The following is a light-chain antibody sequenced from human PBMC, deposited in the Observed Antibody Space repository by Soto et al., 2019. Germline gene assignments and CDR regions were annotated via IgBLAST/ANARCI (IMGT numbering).Light chain of an antibody. CDR2: GAS. Sequence: EVVLTQSPGTLSLSPGERATLSCRASQSVSSSYLAWYQQKPAQAPRLLIYGASSRATGIPDRFSGSGSGTEFTLTISRLEPEDFAVYYCQEYGSSRTFGQGTKVEIK. J-gene: IGKJ1*01. CDR3: QEYGSSRT. CDR1: QSVSSSY. V-gene: IGKV3-20*01.